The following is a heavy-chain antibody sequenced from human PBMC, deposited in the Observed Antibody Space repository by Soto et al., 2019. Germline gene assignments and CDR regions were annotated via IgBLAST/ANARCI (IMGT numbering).Heavy chain of an antibody. D-gene: IGHD3-10*01. CDR1: GGSISSGGYY. Sequence: TSETLSLTCTVSGGSISSGGYYWSWIRQHPGKGLEWIGYIYYSGSTYYNPSLKSRVTISVDTSKNQFSLKLSSVTAADTAVYYCAVGPYYGSGSYYNYWGQEPWSPSPQ. J-gene: IGHJ4*01. V-gene: IGHV4-31*03. CDR2: IYYSGST. CDR3: AVGPYYGSGSYYNY.